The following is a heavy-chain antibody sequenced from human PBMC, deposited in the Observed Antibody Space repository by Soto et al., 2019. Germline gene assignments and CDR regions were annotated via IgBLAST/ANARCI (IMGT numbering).Heavy chain of an antibody. Sequence: GGSLRLSCAASGFTFSSYEMNWVRQAPGKGLEWVSYISSSGSTIYYADSVKGRFTISRDNAKNSLYLQMNSLRAEDTAVYYCARFCSGGSCYRWVDYWGQGTQVTV. CDR3: ARFCSGGSCYRWVDY. J-gene: IGHJ4*02. D-gene: IGHD2-15*01. CDR1: GFTFSSYE. V-gene: IGHV3-48*03. CDR2: ISSSGSTI.